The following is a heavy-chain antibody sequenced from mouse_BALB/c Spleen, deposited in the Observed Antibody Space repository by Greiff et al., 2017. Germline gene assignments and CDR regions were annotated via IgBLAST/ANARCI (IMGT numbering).Heavy chain of an antibody. CDR3: ARWEDGSYFDY. J-gene: IGHJ2*01. Sequence: QVQLQQSGAELVRPGSSVKISCKASGYAFSSYWMNWVKQRPGQGLEWIGQIYPGDGDTNYNGKFKGKATLTADKSSSTAYMQLSSLTSEDSAVYFCARWEDGSYFDYWGQGTTLTVSS. CDR1: GYAFSSYW. CDR2: IYPGDGDT. V-gene: IGHV1-80*01. D-gene: IGHD1-1*01.